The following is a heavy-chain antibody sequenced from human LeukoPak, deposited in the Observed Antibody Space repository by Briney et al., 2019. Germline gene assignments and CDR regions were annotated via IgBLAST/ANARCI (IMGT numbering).Heavy chain of an antibody. D-gene: IGHD3-10*01. CDR3: ARDPPYGSGSLWN. V-gene: IGHV1-46*01. CDR1: GHTFTSYH. CDR2: INPSGDTT. J-gene: IGHJ4*02. Sequence: ASVKVSCKASGHTFTSYHMHWVRQAPGQGLEWMGIINPSGDTTSYAQKFQGRVTMTRDTSTSAVYMDLSSLRSEDTAVYYCARDPPYGSGSLWNWGQGTLATVSS.